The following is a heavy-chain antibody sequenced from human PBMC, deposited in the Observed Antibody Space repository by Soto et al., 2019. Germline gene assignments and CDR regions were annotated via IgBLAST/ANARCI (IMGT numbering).Heavy chain of an antibody. J-gene: IGHJ4*02. D-gene: IGHD3-10*02. Sequence: QVQLQESGPGLVKPSQTLSLTCTVSGGSISSGGYYWSWIRQHPGKGLEWIGYIYYSGSTYYNPSPKSRVTISLDTSKNQFSLKLSSVTAADTAMYYCARLSSGERLNFDYWGQGTLVTVSS. CDR1: GGSISSGGYY. V-gene: IGHV4-31*03. CDR2: IYYSGST. CDR3: ARLSSGERLNFDY.